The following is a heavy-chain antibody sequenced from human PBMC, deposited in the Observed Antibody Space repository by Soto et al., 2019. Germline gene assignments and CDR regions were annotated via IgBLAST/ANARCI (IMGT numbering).Heavy chain of an antibody. CDR2: VIPIFGTA. Sequence: SGKVSCKASGGTFISYAISLLRQAPVQVLEWMGGVIPIFGTANYAQKFQGRVTITADKSTSTAYMELSSLRSEDTAVYYCARSRVIVVATMTWCYFDYWGQGTLVTVS. CDR3: ARSRVIVVATMTWCYFDY. CDR1: GGTFISYA. J-gene: IGHJ4*02. V-gene: IGHV1-69*06. D-gene: IGHD3-22*01.